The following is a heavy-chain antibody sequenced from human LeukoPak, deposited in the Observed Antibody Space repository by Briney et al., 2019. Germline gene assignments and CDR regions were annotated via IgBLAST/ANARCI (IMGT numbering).Heavy chain of an antibody. CDR3: ARARDYYDSSGLDY. D-gene: IGHD3-22*01. J-gene: IGHJ4*02. CDR1: GFTFSNAW. Sequence: GGSLRLSCAASGFTFSNAWMSWVRQAPGKGLEGVSAISGSGGSTYYADSVKGRFTISRDNSKNTLYLQMNSLRAEDTAVYYCARARDYYDSSGLDYWGQGTLVTVSS. V-gene: IGHV3-23*01. CDR2: ISGSGGST.